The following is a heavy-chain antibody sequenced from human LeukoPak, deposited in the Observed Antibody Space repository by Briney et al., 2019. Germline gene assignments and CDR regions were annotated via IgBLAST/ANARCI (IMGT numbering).Heavy chain of an antibody. D-gene: IGHD1-26*01. CDR1: GFSFSDYW. J-gene: IGHJ4*02. CDR2: IISDGSSV. Sequence: GGSLRLSCIASGFSFSDYWMHWVRQAPGKGPVWVSRIISDGSSVSYVDSVKGRFTMSRDNAKNTLYLQMNSLRVEDTAVYYCARGGATTAAGADYWGQGTLVTVSS. CDR3: ARGGATTAAGADY. V-gene: IGHV3-74*01.